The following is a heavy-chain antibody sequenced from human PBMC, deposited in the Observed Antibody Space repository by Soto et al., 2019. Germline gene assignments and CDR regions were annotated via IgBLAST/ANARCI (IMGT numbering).Heavy chain of an antibody. CDR1: GFTFDDYA. Sequence: GGSLRLSCAASGFTFDDYAMHWVRQAPGKGLEWVSDISWNSGSIGYADSVKGRFTISRDNAKNSLYLQMNSLRAEDTALYYGAKDLGMGIALNDAFDIWGQGTMVTVSS. D-gene: IGHD6-13*01. CDR2: ISWNSGSI. V-gene: IGHV3-9*01. J-gene: IGHJ3*02. CDR3: AKDLGMGIALNDAFDI.